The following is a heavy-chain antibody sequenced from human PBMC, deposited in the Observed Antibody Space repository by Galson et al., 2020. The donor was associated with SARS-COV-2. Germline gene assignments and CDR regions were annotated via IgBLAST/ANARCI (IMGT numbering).Heavy chain of an antibody. Sequence: SETLSLTCAVSRYSISTTNYWGWVRQPPGKGLEWIGSIYPSGITYYNPSLKSRVTISVDTSKNQFSLRLDSVTAADTALYYCARQGVNMIVLVTVPGWYFDLWGRGTLVTVSS. CDR3: ARQGVNMIVLVTVPGWYFDL. CDR2: IYPSGIT. CDR1: RYSISTTNY. D-gene: IGHD3-22*01. J-gene: IGHJ2*01. V-gene: IGHV4-38-2*01.